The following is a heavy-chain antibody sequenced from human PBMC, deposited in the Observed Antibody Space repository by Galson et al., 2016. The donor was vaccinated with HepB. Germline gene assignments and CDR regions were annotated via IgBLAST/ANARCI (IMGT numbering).Heavy chain of an antibody. CDR3: AKALTVPGILNVYALDV. D-gene: IGHD5/OR15-5a*01. Sequence: SLRLSCAASGFIVSGNYMSWVRQGPGKRLERVATIYPAGDTYYAESVKERFTISRDSDSNMLFLHMTRLRPGDTGVYYCAKALTVPGILNVYALDVWGQGTTATVSS. V-gene: IGHV3-66*01. CDR1: GFIVSGNY. CDR2: IYPAGDT. J-gene: IGHJ6*02.